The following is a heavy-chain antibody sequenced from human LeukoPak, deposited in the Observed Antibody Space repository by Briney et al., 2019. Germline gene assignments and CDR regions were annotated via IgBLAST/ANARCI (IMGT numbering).Heavy chain of an antibody. Sequence: EYLMIPCHGSGYSYTNSCIGWVLQLPATRVESRGVIYPCHSDTRYSPSFQRQATVSADKSIRTAYLKWRSLKASDTAMSYSARHGSTMVRGVITCWGGLDYWGQGTLVTVSS. V-gene: IGHV5-51*01. J-gene: IGHJ4*02. CDR3: ARHGSTMVRGVITCWGGLDY. CDR2: IYPCHSDT. D-gene: IGHD3-10*01. CDR1: GYSYTNSC.